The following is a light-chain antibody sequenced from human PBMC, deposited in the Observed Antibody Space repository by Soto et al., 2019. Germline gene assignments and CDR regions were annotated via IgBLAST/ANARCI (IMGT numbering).Light chain of an antibody. CDR1: MRDVGAYNL. CDR2: EVR. Sequence: QSVLTQPASVSGSAGQSITISCSGTMRDVGAYNLVSWYQQHRVTAPKLILYEVRNQPSGISSSLYRASSGNTAALTISGLQFEYDDEYYCSEYTPRSPVVFGRGPIGTV. J-gene: IGLJ3*02. CDR3: SEYTPRSPVV. V-gene: IGLV2-14*01.